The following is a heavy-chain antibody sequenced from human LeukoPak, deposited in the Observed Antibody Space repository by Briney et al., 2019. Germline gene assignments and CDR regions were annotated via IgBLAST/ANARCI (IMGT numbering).Heavy chain of an antibody. CDR2: TYYRSKWYN. CDR3: ARDMWWEPQPNYYFDY. Sequence: SQTLSLTCAISGDSVSSNSAAWNWIRQSPSRGLEWLGRTYYRSKWYNDYAVSVKSRITIDPDTSKNQFSLQLNSVTPEDTAVYYCARDMWWEPQPNYYFDYWGQGTLVTVSS. D-gene: IGHD2-15*01. J-gene: IGHJ4*02. CDR1: GDSVSSNSAA. V-gene: IGHV6-1*01.